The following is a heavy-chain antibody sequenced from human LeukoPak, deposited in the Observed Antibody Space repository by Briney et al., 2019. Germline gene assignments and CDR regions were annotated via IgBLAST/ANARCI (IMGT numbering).Heavy chain of an antibody. D-gene: IGHD6-13*01. CDR1: GYTFTSYY. V-gene: IGHV1-46*01. J-gene: IGHJ4*02. Sequence: ASVKVSCKASGYTFTSYYMHWVRQAPGQGLEWMGIVNPSGGSTSYAQKFQGRVTMTRDTSTSTVYMELSSLRSEDTAVYYCARDRTKGIAAAGIDYWGQGTLVTVSS. CDR3: ARDRTKGIAAAGIDY. CDR2: VNPSGGST.